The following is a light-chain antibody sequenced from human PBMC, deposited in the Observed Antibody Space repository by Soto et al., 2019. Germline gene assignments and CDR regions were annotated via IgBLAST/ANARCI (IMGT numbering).Light chain of an antibody. J-gene: IGLJ2*01. V-gene: IGLV1-40*01. CDR1: SSNIGTGND. CDR2: ANS. CDR3: QSYDNSLRGVV. Sequence: QAVVTQPPSVSGAPGQRVTISCTGSSSNIGTGNDAHWYQQLPGTAPKLLIFANSNRPSGVPDRFSGSKSGTSASLAITGLQAEDEADYFCQSYDNSLRGVVFGGGTKLTVL.